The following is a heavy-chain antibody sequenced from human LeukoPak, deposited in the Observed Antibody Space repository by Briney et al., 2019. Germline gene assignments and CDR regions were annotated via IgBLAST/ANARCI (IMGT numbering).Heavy chain of an antibody. CDR1: GGSVSSGSYY. Sequence: PSETLSLTCTVSGGSVSSGSYYWSWIRQPPGKGLEWIGYNYYSGSTNYNPSLKSRVTISVDTSKNQFSLKLSSVTAADTAVYYCARVTVAYYYGMDVWGQGTTVTVSS. CDR3: ARVTVAYYYGMDV. D-gene: IGHD4-23*01. V-gene: IGHV4-61*01. J-gene: IGHJ6*02. CDR2: NYYSGST.